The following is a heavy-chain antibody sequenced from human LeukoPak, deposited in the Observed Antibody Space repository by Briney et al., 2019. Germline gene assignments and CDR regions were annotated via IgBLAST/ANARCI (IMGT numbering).Heavy chain of an antibody. V-gene: IGHV3-11*01. J-gene: IGHJ6*02. CDR1: GFTFSDYY. D-gene: IGHD3-9*01. Sequence: GGSLRLSCAASGFTFSDYYMSWIRQAPGKGLEWVSYISSSGSTIYYADSVKGRFTISRDNAKNSLYLQMNSLRAEDTAVYYCARGTDVLRYFDWLPNRSGYYYYGMDVWGQGTTVTVSS. CDR2: ISSSGSTI. CDR3: ARGTDVLRYFDWLPNRSGYYYYGMDV.